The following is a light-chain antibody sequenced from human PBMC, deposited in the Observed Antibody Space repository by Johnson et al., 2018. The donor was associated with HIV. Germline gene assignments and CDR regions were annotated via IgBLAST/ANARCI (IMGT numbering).Light chain of an antibody. Sequence: QSVLTQPPSVSAAPGQKVTISCSGSSSNIGNNYVSWYQQLPGTAPKVLIYDNNKRPSGIPDRFSGSKSGTSATLGITGLQTGDEADYYCGTWDSGLGAVYVVGPGTKVTVL. CDR3: GTWDSGLGAVYV. CDR1: SSNIGNNY. V-gene: IGLV1-51*01. J-gene: IGLJ1*01. CDR2: DNN.